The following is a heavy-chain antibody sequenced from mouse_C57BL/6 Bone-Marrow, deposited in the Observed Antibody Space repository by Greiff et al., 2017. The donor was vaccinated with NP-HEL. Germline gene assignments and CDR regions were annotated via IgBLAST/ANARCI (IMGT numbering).Heavy chain of an antibody. CDR3: ERHVRSSSGWFAY. Sequence: EVHLVESGGGLVKPGGSLKLSCAASGFTFSSYTMSWVRQTPEKRLEWVATISGGGGNTYSPDSVKGRFTFSRDNAKNTLYLQMSSLRSEDTAMYYSERHVRSSSGWFAYWGQGTLVTVSA. J-gene: IGHJ3*01. V-gene: IGHV5-9*04. D-gene: IGHD3-1*01. CDR1: GFTFSSYT. CDR2: ISGGGGNT.